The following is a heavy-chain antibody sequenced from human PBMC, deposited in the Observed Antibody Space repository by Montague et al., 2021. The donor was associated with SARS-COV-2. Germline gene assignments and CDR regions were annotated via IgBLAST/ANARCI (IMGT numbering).Heavy chain of an antibody. CDR1: GGSISNYY. CDR2: IFYTGST. D-gene: IGHD2-15*01. J-gene: IGHJ4*02. V-gene: IGHV4-59*01. CDR3: ARAQNICFIANCVNYFDL. Sequence: SETLSLTCAVSGGSISNYYWSWIRQPPGKGLQWIGYIFYTGSTKFNPSLKSRVSMSLDTSKNQFSLRLSAVTAADTARYYCARAQNICFIANCVNYFDLWGLGALVTISS.